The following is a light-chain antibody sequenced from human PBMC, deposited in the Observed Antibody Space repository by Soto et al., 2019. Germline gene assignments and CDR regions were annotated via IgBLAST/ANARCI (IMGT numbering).Light chain of an antibody. CDR3: QQRANWPYT. CDR2: DAS. Sequence: EIVLTQSPAPLSLSPGERATLSCRASQSVNSYLAWYQQKPGQAPRLLIYDASNRATGIPARFSGSGSETDFTLTISSLEPEDFAVYYCQQRANWPYTFGQGTKLEIK. CDR1: QSVNSY. V-gene: IGKV3-11*01. J-gene: IGKJ2*01.